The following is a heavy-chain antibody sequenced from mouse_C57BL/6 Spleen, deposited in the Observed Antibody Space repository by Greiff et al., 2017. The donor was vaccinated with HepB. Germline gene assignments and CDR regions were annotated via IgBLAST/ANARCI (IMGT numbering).Heavy chain of an antibody. J-gene: IGHJ4*01. D-gene: IGHD2-4*01. Sequence: VQLQQSGPELVKPGASVKISCKASGYTFTDYYMNWVKQSHGKSLEWIGDINPNNGGTSYNQKFKGKATLTVDKSSSTAYMELRSLTSEDSAVYYCARSYDYDPYYAMDYWGQGTSVTVSS. CDR2: INPNNGGT. CDR3: ARSYDYDPYYAMDY. V-gene: IGHV1-26*01. CDR1: GYTFTDYY.